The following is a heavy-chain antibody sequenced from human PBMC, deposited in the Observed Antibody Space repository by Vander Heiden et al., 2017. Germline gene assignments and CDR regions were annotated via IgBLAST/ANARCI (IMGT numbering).Heavy chain of an antibody. CDR3: VPAGEGGY. CDR2: SDYSGST. CDR1: GGSIRSSSYH. D-gene: IGHD2-2*01. V-gene: IGHV4-39*01. J-gene: IGHJ4*02. Sequence: QLQLQASGPGLVKPSETLSLTCTVSGGSIRSSSYHWGWIRQPPGKGLEWMGSSDYSGSTYDNPTLKSRVTISVDTSKNQFSLKLSSVTAADTAVYYCVPAGEGGYWGQGTLV.